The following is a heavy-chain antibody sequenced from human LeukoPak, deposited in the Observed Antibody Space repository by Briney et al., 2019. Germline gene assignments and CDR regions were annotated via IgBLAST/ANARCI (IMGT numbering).Heavy chain of an antibody. CDR1: GGSFSGYY. CDR3: ARGGWWYHDAFDI. J-gene: IGHJ3*02. CDR2: INHSGST. D-gene: IGHD2-15*01. Sequence: TSETLSLTCAVYGGSFSGYYWSWIRQPPGKGLEWIGEINHSGSTNYNPSLKSRVTISVDTSKNQFSLKLSSVTAADTAVYYCARGGWWYHDAFDIWGQGTMVTVSS. V-gene: IGHV4-34*01.